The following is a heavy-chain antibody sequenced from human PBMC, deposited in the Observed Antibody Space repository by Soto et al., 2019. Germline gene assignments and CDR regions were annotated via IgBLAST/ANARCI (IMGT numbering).Heavy chain of an antibody. J-gene: IGHJ6*02. CDR1: GGSISSGGYY. CDR3: AASCVACGGFNYYGMDV. CDR2: IYYSGTT. D-gene: IGHD2-21*01. Sequence: QVQLQESGPGLVKPSQTLSLTCTVSGGSISSGGYYWYWIRQHPGKGLEWIGYIYYSGTTYYNPSLKSRVTISEDTSKNHFSLKLSSVTAPDTAVYYCAASCVACGGFNYYGMDVWGQGTTVTVSS. V-gene: IGHV4-31*03.